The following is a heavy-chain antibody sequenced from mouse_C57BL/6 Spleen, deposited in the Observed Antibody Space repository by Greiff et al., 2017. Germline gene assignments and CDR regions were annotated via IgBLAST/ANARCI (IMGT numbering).Heavy chain of an antibody. Sequence: QVQLKQSGAELVRPGTSVKVSCKASGYAFTNYLIEWVKQRPGQGLEWIGVINPGSGGTNYNEKFKGKATLTADKSSSTAYMQLSSLTSEDSAVYFCARTTVVAYYFDYWGQGTTLTVSS. CDR3: ARTTVVAYYFDY. J-gene: IGHJ2*01. V-gene: IGHV1-54*01. D-gene: IGHD1-1*01. CDR1: GYAFTNYL. CDR2: INPGSGGT.